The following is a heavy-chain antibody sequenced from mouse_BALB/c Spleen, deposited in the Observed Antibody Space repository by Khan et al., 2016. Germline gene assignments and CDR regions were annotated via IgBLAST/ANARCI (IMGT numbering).Heavy chain of an antibody. CDR3: VREGWFNGDYVMDY. V-gene: IGHV3-6*02. CDR1: GYSITSGYY. Sequence: EVQLQESGPGLVKPSQSLSLTCSVTGYSITSGYYWNWIRQFPGNKLEWMGYISYDGNNNYNPSLKNRISITRDTSKNQFFLKLNSVTTEDTATYYWVREGWFNGDYVMDYWGQGTSVTVSS. D-gene: IGHD2-2*01. J-gene: IGHJ4*01. CDR2: ISYDGNN.